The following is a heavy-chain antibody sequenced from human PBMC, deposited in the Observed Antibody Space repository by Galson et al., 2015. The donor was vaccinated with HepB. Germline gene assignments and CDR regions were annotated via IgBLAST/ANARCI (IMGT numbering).Heavy chain of an antibody. Sequence: SLRLSCAASGFTFSSYGMHWVRQAPGKGLEWVGIIWYDGSDEYYGDSVKGRFTIFRDNSKNMLYLQMNSLTPQDTAVYYCATEYYYDSLPLGLWGRGTLVTVSS. J-gene: IGHJ2*01. CDR3: ATEYYYDSLPLGL. D-gene: IGHD3-3*01. V-gene: IGHV3-33*01. CDR1: GFTFSSYG. CDR2: IWYDGSDE.